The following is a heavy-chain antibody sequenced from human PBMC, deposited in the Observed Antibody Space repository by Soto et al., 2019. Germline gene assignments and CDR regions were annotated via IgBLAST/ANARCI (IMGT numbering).Heavy chain of an antibody. V-gene: IGHV4-30-4*01. D-gene: IGHD3-9*01. CDR3: ARDRFEGYGMDV. J-gene: IGHJ6*02. CDR1: GGSISSGDYY. Sequence: SETLSLTCTVSGGSISSGDYYRSWIRQPPGKGLEWIGYIYYSGSTYYNPSLKSRVTISVDTSKNQFSLKLSSVTAADTAVYYCARDRFEGYGMDVWGQGTTVTVSS. CDR2: IYYSGST.